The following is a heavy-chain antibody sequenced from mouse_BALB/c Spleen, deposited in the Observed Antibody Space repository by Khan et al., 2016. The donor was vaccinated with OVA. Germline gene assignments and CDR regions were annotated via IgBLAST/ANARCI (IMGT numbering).Heavy chain of an antibody. Sequence: EVQLQQSGSELVKPGASVKMSCKTSGYTFTEYTLHWVKQSHGKSLEWIGVINPNNGVTSFNQKFKGKATLTVDKSSSTAFMEFRSLTCEDSAVYCCARDAGRYWGQGASVTGSS. V-gene: IGHV1-22*01. CDR1: GYTFTEYT. CDR2: INPNNGVT. CDR3: ARDAGRY. D-gene: IGHD3-3*01. J-gene: IGHJ4*01.